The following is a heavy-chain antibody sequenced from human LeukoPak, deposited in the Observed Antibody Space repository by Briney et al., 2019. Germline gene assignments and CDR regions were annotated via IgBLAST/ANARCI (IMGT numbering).Heavy chain of an antibody. CDR1: GGSISSGDYY. V-gene: IGHV4-30-4*02. Sequence: PSETLSLTCTVSGGSISSGDYYWSWIRQPPGKGLEWIGYIYYSGSTYYNPSLKSRVTISVDTSKNQFSLKLSSVTAADTAVYYCARGKVTASGGWFDPWGQGTLVTVSS. CDR3: ARGKVTASGGWFDP. D-gene: IGHD2-8*02. CDR2: IYYSGST. J-gene: IGHJ5*02.